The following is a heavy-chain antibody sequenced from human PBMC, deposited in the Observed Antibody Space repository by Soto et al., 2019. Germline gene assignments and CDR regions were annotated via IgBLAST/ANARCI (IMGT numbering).Heavy chain of an antibody. J-gene: IGHJ6*02. V-gene: IGHV1-46*01. Sequence: GASVKVSCKASGYTFTSYYMHWVRQAPGQGLEWMGIINPSGGSTSYAQKFQGRVTMTRDTSTSTAYMELSSLRTEDTAVYYCAAQGDIRGYYYGMDVWGQGTTVTVSS. D-gene: IGHD2-21*01. CDR1: GYTFTSYY. CDR2: INPSGGST. CDR3: AAQGDIRGYYYGMDV.